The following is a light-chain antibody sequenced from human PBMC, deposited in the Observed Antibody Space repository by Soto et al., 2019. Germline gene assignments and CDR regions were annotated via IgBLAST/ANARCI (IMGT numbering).Light chain of an antibody. J-gene: IGLJ3*02. CDR1: SSNIGAGYD. V-gene: IGLV1-40*01. CDR2: GNN. CDR3: QSYDSSLSGSV. Sequence: QAVVTQPPSVSGAPGQRVTISCTGSSSNIGAGYDVHWYQQLPGRAPKLLIYGNNNRPSGVPDRFSGSKSGTSASLAVTGLQAEDEADYYCQSYDSSLSGSVFGGGTKLTVL.